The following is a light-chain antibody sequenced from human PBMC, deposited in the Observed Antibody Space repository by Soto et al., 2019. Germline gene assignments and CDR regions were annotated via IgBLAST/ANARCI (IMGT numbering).Light chain of an antibody. Sequence: QSVLTQPASVSGSPGQSITISCTGTSSDVGAYNYVSWYQQHPGKAPKVMIYDVRNRPSGVSNRFSGSKSGNTASLTISGLQAEDEADYYCSSFTSSSTYVFGTGTKLTVL. V-gene: IGLV2-14*01. CDR3: SSFTSSSTYV. CDR1: SSDVGAYNY. J-gene: IGLJ1*01. CDR2: DVR.